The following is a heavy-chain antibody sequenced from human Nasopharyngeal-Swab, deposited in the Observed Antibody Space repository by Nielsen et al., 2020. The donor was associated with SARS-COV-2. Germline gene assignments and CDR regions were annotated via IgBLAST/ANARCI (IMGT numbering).Heavy chain of an antibody. Sequence: ASVKVSCKASGYTFSRYGISWVRQAPAQGLEWMGWISVDNGKTDYAQKLQGRVTMTTDTSTSTAYMELRSLRSDDTAVYYCARDSLLVVADYWGQGTLVTVSS. J-gene: IGHJ4*02. CDR1: GYTFSRYG. D-gene: IGHD2-21*01. CDR3: ARDSLLVVADY. V-gene: IGHV1-18*01. CDR2: ISVDNGKT.